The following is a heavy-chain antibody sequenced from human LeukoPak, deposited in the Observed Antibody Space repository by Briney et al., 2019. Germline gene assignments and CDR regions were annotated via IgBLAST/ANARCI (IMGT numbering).Heavy chain of an antibody. D-gene: IGHD6-6*01. CDR1: GGSFSGYY. Sequence: PSETLSLTCAVYGGSFSGYYWSWIRQPPGKGLEGIGEINHSGSTNYNPSLKSRVTISVDTSKNQFSLKLSSVTAADTAVYYCARSSRYYYYYYYMDVWGKGTTVTVSS. CDR2: INHSGST. CDR3: ARSSRYYYYYYYMDV. J-gene: IGHJ6*03. V-gene: IGHV4-34*01.